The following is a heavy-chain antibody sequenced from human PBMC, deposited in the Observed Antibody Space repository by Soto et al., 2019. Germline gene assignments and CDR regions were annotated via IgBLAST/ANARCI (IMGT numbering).Heavy chain of an antibody. J-gene: IGHJ4*02. Sequence: QVQLQQWGAGLLKPSETLSLTCAVDGGSFSGYYWTWIRQPPGTGLEWIGEINHGGSTNYNPSLKSRVTISVDTSKNQFSLKLTSVTAADTAVYYCARDKITGLFDYWGQGTLVTVSS. CDR1: GGSFSGYY. CDR3: ARDKITGLFDY. CDR2: INHGGST. D-gene: IGHD2-8*02. V-gene: IGHV4-34*01.